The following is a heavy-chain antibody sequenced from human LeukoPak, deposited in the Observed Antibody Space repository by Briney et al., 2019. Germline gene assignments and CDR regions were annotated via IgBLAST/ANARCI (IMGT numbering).Heavy chain of an antibody. J-gene: IGHJ4*02. D-gene: IGHD2-2*01. CDR1: GFTFSDYY. Sequence: GGSLRLSCAASGFTFSDYYMSWIRQAPGKGLEWVSYISSSGSTIYYADSVKGRFTISRDNAKNSLYLQMNSLRAEDTAVYYCARDSYRYCSSTSCQRFDYWGQGTLVTVSS. CDR2: ISSSGSTI. CDR3: ARDSYRYCSSTSCQRFDY. V-gene: IGHV3-11*01.